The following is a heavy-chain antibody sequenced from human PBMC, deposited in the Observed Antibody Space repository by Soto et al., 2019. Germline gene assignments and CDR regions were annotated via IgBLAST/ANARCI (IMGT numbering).Heavy chain of an antibody. J-gene: IGHJ4*02. D-gene: IGHD6-6*01. CDR1: GFTFSSYG. Sequence: PGGSLRLSCAASGFTFSSYGMHWVRQAPGKGLEWVAVISYDGSNKYYADSVKGRFTISRDNFKNTLYLQMNSLRPEDTAVHYCAREFGSSGGFDFWGQGTLVTVSS. V-gene: IGHV3-30*03. CDR2: ISYDGSNK. CDR3: AREFGSSGGFDF.